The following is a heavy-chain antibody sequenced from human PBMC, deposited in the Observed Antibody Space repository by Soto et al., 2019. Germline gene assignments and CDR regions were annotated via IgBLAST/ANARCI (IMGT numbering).Heavy chain of an antibody. CDR3: ARGCYGEDEPDFDY. D-gene: IGHD4-17*01. CDR2: LIPIFGTA. CDR1: GGTFSSYA. J-gene: IGHJ4*02. V-gene: IGHV1-69*01. Sequence: QVQLVQSGDEVTKPGSSVKVSCKASGGTFSSYAIRWVRQAPGQGLEWMGVLIPIFGTANYAQKFQGKATITADESTSTAYMELSSLRSEYTAVYYCARGCYGEDEPDFDYWGQGTLVTVSS.